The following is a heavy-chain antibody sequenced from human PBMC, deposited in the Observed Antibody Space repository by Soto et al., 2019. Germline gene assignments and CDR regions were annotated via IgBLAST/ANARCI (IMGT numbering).Heavy chain of an antibody. D-gene: IGHD3-22*01. V-gene: IGHV3-15*07. CDR1: GFTFSNAW. CDR2: IKSKTDGGTT. J-gene: IGHJ4*02. Sequence: PGGSLRLSCAASGFTFSNAWMNWVRQAPGKGLEWVGRIKSKTDGGTTDYAAPVKGRFTISRDYSKNTLYLQMNSLKTEDTAVYYCTTDPVTMIVVVPSSGWGQGTLVTAPQ. CDR3: TTDPVTMIVVVPSSG.